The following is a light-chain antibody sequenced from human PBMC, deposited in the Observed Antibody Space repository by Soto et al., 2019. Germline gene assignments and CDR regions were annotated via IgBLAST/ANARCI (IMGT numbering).Light chain of an antibody. V-gene: IGKV1-39*01. J-gene: IGKJ5*01. CDR3: QQTYSTLSIT. Sequence: DIQMTQSPSSLSASVGDRVTITCRASESISRHLNWYQQKPGKAPKILIYAASSLQNGVPSRFRGSGSGTDFTITITNLQPEDFATYYCQQTYSTLSITFGQGTRLDI. CDR2: AAS. CDR1: ESISRH.